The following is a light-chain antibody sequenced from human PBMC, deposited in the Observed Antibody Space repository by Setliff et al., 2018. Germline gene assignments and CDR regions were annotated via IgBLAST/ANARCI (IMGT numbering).Light chain of an antibody. CDR3: SSYAGSNNYV. V-gene: IGLV2-8*01. Sequence: QSVLTQPASVSGSPGQSITISCTGTSSDVGSYNYVSWYQQHPGKAPKLMIYEVSKRPSGVPDRFSGSKSGNTASLTVSGLQAEDEADYYCSSYAGSNNYVFGTGTKSPS. CDR2: EVS. CDR1: SSDVGSYNY. J-gene: IGLJ1*01.